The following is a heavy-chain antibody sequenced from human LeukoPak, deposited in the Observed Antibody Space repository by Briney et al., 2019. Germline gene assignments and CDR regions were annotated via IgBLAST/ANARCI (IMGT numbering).Heavy chain of an antibody. D-gene: IGHD3-3*01. CDR3: AVGHDGGYDFWSGYKGFDY. V-gene: IGHV3-11*01. CDR1: GFTFSDYD. J-gene: IGHJ4*02. CDR2: ISSSGSTI. Sequence: MAGGSLRLSCAASGFTFSDYDMSWIRQAPGKGLEWVSYISSSGSTIYYADSVKGRFTISRDNAKNSLYLQMNSLRAEDTAVEYCAVGHDGGYDFWSGYKGFDYWGQGTLATVSS.